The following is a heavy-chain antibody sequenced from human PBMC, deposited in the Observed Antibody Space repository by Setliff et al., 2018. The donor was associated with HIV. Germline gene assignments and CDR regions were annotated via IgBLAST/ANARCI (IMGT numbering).Heavy chain of an antibody. CDR3: VRGVQSPPHYSYYYMDV. V-gene: IGHV1-69*02. J-gene: IGHJ6*03. D-gene: IGHD3-3*01. Sequence: ASVKVSCKASGRTFNSHTINWVRQAPGQGLDWMGRIIPILGVANYAQRFQGKVTITADKSTSTAYMELTSLRFGDTAMYYCVRGVQSPPHYSYYYMDVWGEGTMVTVSS. CDR1: GRTFNSHT. CDR2: IIPILGVA.